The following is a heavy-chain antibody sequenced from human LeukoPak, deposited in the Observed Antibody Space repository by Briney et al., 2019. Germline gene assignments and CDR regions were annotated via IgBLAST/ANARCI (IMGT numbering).Heavy chain of an antibody. CDR1: GFTFSSYA. CDR2: ISYDGSNK. D-gene: IGHD6-13*01. J-gene: IGHJ4*02. Sequence: GRSLRLSCAASGFTFSSYAMHWVRQAPGKGLEWVAVISYDGSNKYYADSVKGRFTISRDNSKNTLYLQMNSLRAEDTAVYYCAKVPSTYSSSCYWGQGTLVTVSS. V-gene: IGHV3-30-3*01. CDR3: AKVPSTYSSSCY.